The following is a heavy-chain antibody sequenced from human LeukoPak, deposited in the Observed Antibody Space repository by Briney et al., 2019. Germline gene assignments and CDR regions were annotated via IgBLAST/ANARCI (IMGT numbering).Heavy chain of an antibody. CDR3: AKGVYSSGWYYFDY. CDR2: IWYDGSNK. D-gene: IGHD6-19*01. Sequence: GGSLRLSCAASGFTLSNYGMHRVRQAPGKGLEWVAVIWYDGSNKYYADSVKGRFTISRDSSKNTLYLQMNSLRAEDTAVYYCAKGVYSSGWYYFDYWGQGTLVTVSS. V-gene: IGHV3-33*06. J-gene: IGHJ4*02. CDR1: GFTLSNYG.